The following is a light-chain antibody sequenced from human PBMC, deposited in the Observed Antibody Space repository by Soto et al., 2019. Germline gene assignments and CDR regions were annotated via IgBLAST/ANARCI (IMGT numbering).Light chain of an antibody. J-gene: IGKJ1*01. CDR3: QQRYDSWT. CDR2: DAS. Sequence: EIVFTQSPATLSLSPGERVTLSCRASQSVSSYLACYQQKPGRAPRLLFYDASHRATGIPARFSGSGSGTDFTLTISSLEPDDSAVYYCQQRYDSWTFGEGTKVDIK. V-gene: IGKV3-11*01. CDR1: QSVSSY.